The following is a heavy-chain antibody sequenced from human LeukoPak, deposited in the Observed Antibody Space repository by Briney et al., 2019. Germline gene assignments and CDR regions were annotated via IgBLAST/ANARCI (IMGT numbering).Heavy chain of an antibody. J-gene: IGHJ4*02. CDR1: GGTFSSYA. Sequence: SVKVSCKAPGGTFSSYAISWVRQAPGQGLEWMGGIIPIFGTANYAQKFQGRVTITTDESTSTAYMELSSLRSEDTAVYYCARVTRGYSYGGIDYWGQGTLVTVSS. CDR3: ARVTRGYSYGGIDY. V-gene: IGHV1-69*05. CDR2: IIPIFGTA. D-gene: IGHD5-18*01.